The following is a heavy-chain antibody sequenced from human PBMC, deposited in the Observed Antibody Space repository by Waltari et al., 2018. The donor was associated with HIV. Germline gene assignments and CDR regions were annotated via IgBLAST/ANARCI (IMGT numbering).Heavy chain of an antibody. CDR3: ARLDNGGLGPYY. Sequence: QVQLVQSGAEVKKPGASVKVSCKASGYAFAGYYVHWVRQAPGQGFEWMGGINPSGGGTYSTPTFQDRVTMTRDTSIGTAYLELSRLKSDDTAIYYCARLDNGGLGPYYWGQGAPVTVSS. D-gene: IGHD7-27*01. J-gene: IGHJ4*02. CDR2: INPSGGGT. CDR1: GYAFAGYY. V-gene: IGHV1-2*02.